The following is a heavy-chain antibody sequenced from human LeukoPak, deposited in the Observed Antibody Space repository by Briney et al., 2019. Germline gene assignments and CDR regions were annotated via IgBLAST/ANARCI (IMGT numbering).Heavy chain of an antibody. Sequence: PGESLRLSCAASGFTFSSYGMHWVRQAPGKGLEWVSSISSSSSYIYYADSVKGRFTISRDNAKNSLYLQMNSLRAEDTAVYYCARDKGGGHDAFDIWGQGIMVTVSS. V-gene: IGHV3-21*01. CDR2: ISSSSSYI. J-gene: IGHJ3*02. CDR3: ARDKGGGHDAFDI. D-gene: IGHD4-23*01. CDR1: GFTFSSYG.